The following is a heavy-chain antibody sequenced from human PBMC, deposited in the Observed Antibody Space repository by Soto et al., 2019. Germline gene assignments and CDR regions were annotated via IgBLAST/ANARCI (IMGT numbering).Heavy chain of an antibody. CDR1: GFTFSNYW. D-gene: IGHD2-15*01. V-gene: IGHV3-7*03. CDR3: ARGCSGGSCYSIWFDY. J-gene: IGHJ4*02. CDR2: IKQDGSEK. Sequence: AGGSLRLSCAASGFTFSNYWMTWVRQAPGKGLEWVANIKQDGSEKYYVDSVKGRFTISRDNAKNSLYLQMNSLRAEDTAVYYCARGCSGGSCYSIWFDYWGQGTQVTASS.